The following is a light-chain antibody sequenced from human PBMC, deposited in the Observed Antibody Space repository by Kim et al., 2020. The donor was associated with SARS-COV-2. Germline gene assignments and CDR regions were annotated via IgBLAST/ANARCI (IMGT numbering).Light chain of an antibody. J-gene: IGLJ3*02. Sequence: ASVKLTCTLSSGHSSNAIAWHQQQPEKGPRFLMKINSDGSHSRGDGIPERFSGSSSGAERYLTISSLQSEDEADYYCQTWGSGIRVFGGGTKLTAL. V-gene: IGLV4-69*01. CDR1: SGHSSNA. CDR2: INSDGSH. CDR3: QTWGSGIRV.